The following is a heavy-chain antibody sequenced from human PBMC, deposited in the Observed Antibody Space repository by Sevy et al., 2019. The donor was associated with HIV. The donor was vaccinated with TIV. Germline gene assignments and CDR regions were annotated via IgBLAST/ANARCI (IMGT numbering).Heavy chain of an antibody. CDR2: INPDSGGT. J-gene: IGHJ3*02. CDR1: GYTFTGYY. Sequence: ASVKVSCKASGYTFTGYYMHWVRQAPGQGLEWMGWINPDSGGTKYAQNFQGRVTMTRDTSISTGYMELSRLRSDDTAVYYCARVRQQWLSGGGFDMWGQGTMVTVSS. D-gene: IGHD6-19*01. V-gene: IGHV1-2*02. CDR3: ARVRQQWLSGGGFDM.